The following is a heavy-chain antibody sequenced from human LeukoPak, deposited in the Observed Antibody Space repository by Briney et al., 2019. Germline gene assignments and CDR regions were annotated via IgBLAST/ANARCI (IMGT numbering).Heavy chain of an antibody. Sequence: SETLSLTCTVSGGPIGSRSYYWGWIRQPPGKGLEWIGEINHSGSTNYNPSLKSRVTMSVDTFKNQFSLTLSSVTAADTAVYYCARVQDFETRGYYLGYWGHGTLVTVSS. D-gene: IGHD3-22*01. CDR3: ARVQDFETRGYYLGY. J-gene: IGHJ4*01. CDR1: GGPIGSRSYY. V-gene: IGHV4-39*07. CDR2: INHSGST.